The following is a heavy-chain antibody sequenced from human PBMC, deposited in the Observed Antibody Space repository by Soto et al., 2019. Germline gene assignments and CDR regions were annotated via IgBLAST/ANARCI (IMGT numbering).Heavy chain of an antibody. D-gene: IGHD6-6*01. J-gene: IGHJ3*01. Sequence: SGPTVNPTQTLTLTCSFSGFSFSTSGVGVGWVRQPPGKALEWLALIYWSGDEHYRPSLRSRLTITKATSKNQVVLIMTDMDPVDTATYYCARGVATLPVFAFDVWGQGTTVTVSS. CDR1: GFSFSTSGVG. CDR3: ARGVATLPVFAFDV. CDR2: IYWSGDE. V-gene: IGHV2-5*01.